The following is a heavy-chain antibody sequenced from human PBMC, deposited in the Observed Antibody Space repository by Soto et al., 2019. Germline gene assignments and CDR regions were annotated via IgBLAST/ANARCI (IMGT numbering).Heavy chain of an antibody. J-gene: IGHJ6*02. CDR2: ISSSSSYT. V-gene: IGHV3-11*06. CDR3: ARDLPSSGWYYGMDV. Sequence: GGSPRLSCAASGFAFSDYYMSWIRQAPGKGLEWVSYISSSSSYTNYADSVKGRFTISRDNAKNSLYLQMNSLRAEDTAVYYCARDLPSSGWYYGMDVWGQGTTVTVCS. D-gene: IGHD6-19*01. CDR1: GFAFSDYY.